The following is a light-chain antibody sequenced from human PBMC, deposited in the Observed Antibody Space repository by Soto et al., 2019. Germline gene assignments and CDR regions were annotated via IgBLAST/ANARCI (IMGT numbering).Light chain of an antibody. CDR1: QSVFYCSNNKQY. V-gene: IGKV4-1*01. J-gene: IGKJ2*01. CDR3: QQYDSTPRT. CDR2: WAS. Sequence: DIVMTQSPDSLAVFLGERATTKCKSSQSVFYCSNNKQYLAWYQLRPGQHPNLLIYWASTQESRVPDPFSGSRSATDFPRTITSLQAEDVAVYYCQQYDSTPRTVRQGAKLEI.